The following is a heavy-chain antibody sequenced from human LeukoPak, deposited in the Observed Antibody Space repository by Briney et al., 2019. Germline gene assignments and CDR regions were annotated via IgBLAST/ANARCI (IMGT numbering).Heavy chain of an antibody. CDR1: GFTFSSYG. CDR2: IWYDGSNK. V-gene: IGHV3-33*01. D-gene: IGHD3-3*01. CDR3: ARDRVIRFLEWLLSPSGMDV. J-gene: IGHJ6*02. Sequence: GGSLRLSCAASGFTFSSYGMHWVRQAPGKGLEWVAVIWYDGSNKYYADSVKGRFTISRDNSENTLYLQMNSLRAEDTAVYYCARDRVIRFLEWLLSPSGMDVWGQGTTVTVSS.